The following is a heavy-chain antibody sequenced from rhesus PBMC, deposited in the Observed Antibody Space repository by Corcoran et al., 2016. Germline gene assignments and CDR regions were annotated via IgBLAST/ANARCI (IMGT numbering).Heavy chain of an antibody. Sequence: DVQLVESGGGLVQLGGSLRLACASFGFTFGDYGIHGVRQARGSGREWGSTISNMRTTVDYADSGKGRFTLSRDNAKNSLSLQMSSLRAEDTAVYYCSRDDYRSSWGQGVLVTVSS. D-gene: IGHD4-29*01. CDR1: GFTFGDYG. CDR3: SRDDYRSS. CDR2: ISNMRTTV. V-gene: IGHV3-183*01. J-gene: IGHJ4*01.